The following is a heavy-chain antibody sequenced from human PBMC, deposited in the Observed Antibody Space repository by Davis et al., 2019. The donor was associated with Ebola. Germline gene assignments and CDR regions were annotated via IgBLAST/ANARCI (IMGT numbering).Heavy chain of an antibody. CDR3: ARDLPLIVVVPAAIEDGMDV. Sequence: GGSLRLSCAASGFTFSSYGMHWVRQAPGKGLECVAVISYDGSNKYYADSVKGRFTISRDNSKNTLYLQMNSLRAEDTAAYYCARDLPLIVVVPAAIEDGMDVWGQGTTVTVSS. D-gene: IGHD2-2*01. V-gene: IGHV3-30*03. J-gene: IGHJ6*02. CDR1: GFTFSSYG. CDR2: ISYDGSNK.